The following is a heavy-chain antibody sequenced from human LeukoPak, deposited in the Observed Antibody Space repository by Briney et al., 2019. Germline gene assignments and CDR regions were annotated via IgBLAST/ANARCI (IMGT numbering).Heavy chain of an antibody. CDR3: ARGGDTAMVSFYDI. J-gene: IGHJ3*02. Sequence: SVKVSCKASGVIFSSYAITWVRQAPGQGLEWMGGIIPMFGTPNYAQKFQGRVTITADESTNTAYMELSSLTYEDTAMYYCARGGDTAMVSFYDIWGQGTKVTVSS. CDR2: IIPMFGTP. D-gene: IGHD5-18*01. CDR1: GVIFSSYA. V-gene: IGHV1-69*13.